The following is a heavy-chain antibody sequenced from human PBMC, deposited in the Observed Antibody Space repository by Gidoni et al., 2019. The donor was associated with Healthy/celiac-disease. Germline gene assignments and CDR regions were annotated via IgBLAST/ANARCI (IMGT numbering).Heavy chain of an antibody. J-gene: IGHJ3*02. D-gene: IGHD6-19*01. CDR1: GFPFDDYA. CDR2: ISWNSGSI. CDR3: AKDPGGIAVDNAFDI. V-gene: IGHV3-9*01. Sequence: EVQLVESGGGLVQPGRYLRLSCAASGFPFDDYALHWVRQAPGKGLEWVSGISWNSGSIGYADSVKGRFTISRDNAKNSLYLQMNSLRAEDTALYYCAKDPGGIAVDNAFDIWGQGTMVTVSS.